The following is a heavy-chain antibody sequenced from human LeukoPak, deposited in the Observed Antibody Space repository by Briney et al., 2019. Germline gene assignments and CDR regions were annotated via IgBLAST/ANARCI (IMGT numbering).Heavy chain of an antibody. J-gene: IGHJ3*02. Sequence: GGSLRLSCAASGFTFNSYWMSWVRQAPGKGLEWVANIKQDGSEKYYVDSVKGRFTISRDNAKNSLYLQMNSLRAEDTAVYYCAREVLLLWFGESTDAFDIWGQGTMVTVSS. D-gene: IGHD3-10*01. CDR2: IKQDGSEK. V-gene: IGHV3-7*03. CDR1: GFTFNSYW. CDR3: AREVLLLWFGESTDAFDI.